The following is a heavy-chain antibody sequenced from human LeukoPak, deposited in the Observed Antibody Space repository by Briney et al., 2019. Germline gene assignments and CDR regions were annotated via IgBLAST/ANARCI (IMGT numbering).Heavy chain of an antibody. D-gene: IGHD5-24*01. V-gene: IGHV1-2*02. J-gene: IGHJ4*02. CDR3: ARVLRRDGYNRYFDY. CDR1: GYTFTAYY. CDR2: INPNSGVT. Sequence: GASVKVSCKASGYTFTAYYRHWVRQTPGQGLEWMGWINPNSGVTNYAQKFQGRVTMTRDTPITTAFMELSRLRSDDTAVYYCARVLRRDGYNRYFDYWGQGTLVTVSS.